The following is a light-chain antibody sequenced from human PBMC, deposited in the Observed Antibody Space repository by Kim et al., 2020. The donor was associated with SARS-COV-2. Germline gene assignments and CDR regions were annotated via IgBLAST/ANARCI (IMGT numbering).Light chain of an antibody. CDR3: QAWGPGIRV. Sequence: ASAKLTCTLGRGRSKYPVAWHQQRAETGPRFLMKVNSDGSYDRGDGIPVRFSGSASGAERYLTISSLQSEDEADYYCQAWGPGIRVFGGGTKLTVL. CDR1: RGRSKYP. CDR2: VNSDGSY. V-gene: IGLV4-69*01. J-gene: IGLJ3*02.